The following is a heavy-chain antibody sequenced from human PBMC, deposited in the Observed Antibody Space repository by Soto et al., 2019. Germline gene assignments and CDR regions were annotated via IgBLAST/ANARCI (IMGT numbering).Heavy chain of an antibody. J-gene: IGHJ6*02. CDR2: IYWDDDK. CDR1: GLSLSTTGVG. V-gene: IGHV2-5*02. CDR3: VQSRCGGDCLQSYSSHSYYGLDV. D-gene: IGHD2-21*01. Sequence: SGPTLVNPTQTLTLTCTFSGLSLSTTGVGVGWIRQPPGKALEWLALIYWDDDKRYNPSLKSRLTITKDTSKNQVVLTMTNMDPVDTATYYCVQSRCGGDCLQSYSSHSYYGLDVWGQGTTVTVSS.